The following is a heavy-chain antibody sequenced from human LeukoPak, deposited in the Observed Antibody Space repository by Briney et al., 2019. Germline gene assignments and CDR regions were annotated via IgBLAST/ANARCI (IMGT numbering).Heavy chain of an antibody. CDR1: GFTFSSYA. V-gene: IGHV3-21*01. CDR3: ARDHTVATAGY. J-gene: IGHJ4*02. CDR2: ISSSSSYI. D-gene: IGHD4-17*01. Sequence: GGSLRLSCAASGFTFSSYAMSWVRQAPGKGLEWVSSISSSSSYIYYADSVKGRFTISRDNAKNSLYLQMNSLRAEDTAVYYCARDHTVATAGYWGQGTLVTVSS.